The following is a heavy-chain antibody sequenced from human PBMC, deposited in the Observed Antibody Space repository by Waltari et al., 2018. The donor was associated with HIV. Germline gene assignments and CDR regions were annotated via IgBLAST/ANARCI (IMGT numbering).Heavy chain of an antibody. V-gene: IGHV1-3*01. CDR2: INAGNGYR. J-gene: IGHJ4*02. CDR3: ARGGYDRGDFDY. D-gene: IGHD3-16*01. Sequence: QVQLVQSGAEVKKPGASVKVSCKASGYTFTNYAIHWVRQAPGQRLEWMGWINAGNGYRKYPQRFQGRVTSTRDTSASTAYMELSSLRPEDTAVYYCARGGYDRGDFDYWGQGTLVTVSS. CDR1: GYTFTNYA.